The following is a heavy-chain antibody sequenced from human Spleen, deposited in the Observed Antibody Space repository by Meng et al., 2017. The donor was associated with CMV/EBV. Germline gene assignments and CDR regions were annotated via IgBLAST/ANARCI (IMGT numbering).Heavy chain of an antibody. J-gene: IGHJ5*02. CDR3: ARFRVTSHRFDP. Sequence: TCAGSGGSISSTHGWGWVRQPPGKGLEWIGEVYHSGSTNYNPSLGSRVSISLDTSKNHFSLKLTSVTAADTAVYYCARFRVTSHRFDPWGQGALAPSPQ. CDR2: VYHSGST. V-gene: IGHV4-4*02. CDR1: GGSISSTHG. D-gene: IGHD3-3*01.